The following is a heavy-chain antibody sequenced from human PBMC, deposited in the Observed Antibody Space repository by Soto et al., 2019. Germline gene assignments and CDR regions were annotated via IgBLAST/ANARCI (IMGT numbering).Heavy chain of an antibody. CDR3: ARAPGAAASTRN. D-gene: IGHD6-13*01. V-gene: IGHV4-30-4*01. Sequence: SETLSLTCTVSGGSITSGDYYWSWIRQPPGKGLEWIGYIYYSGSTYYNPSLKSRVTISVDTSKNQFSLKLSSVTAADTAVYYCARAPGAAASTRNWGQGTLVTVSS. CDR2: IYYSGST. J-gene: IGHJ4*02. CDR1: GGSITSGDYY.